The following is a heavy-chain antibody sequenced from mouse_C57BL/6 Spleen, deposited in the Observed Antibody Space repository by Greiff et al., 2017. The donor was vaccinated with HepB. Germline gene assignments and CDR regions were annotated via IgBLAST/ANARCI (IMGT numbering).Heavy chain of an antibody. D-gene: IGHD3-2*02. CDR2: IYPGNGDT. J-gene: IGHJ4*01. CDR3: ARDAQATIYAMDY. CDR1: GYTFTSYN. Sequence: SGAELVRPGASVKMSCKASGYTFTSYNMHWVKQTPRQGLEWIGAIYPGNGDTSYNQKFKGKATLTVDKSSSTAYMQLSSLTSEDSAVYLCARDAQATIYAMDYWGQGTSVTVSS. V-gene: IGHV1-12*01.